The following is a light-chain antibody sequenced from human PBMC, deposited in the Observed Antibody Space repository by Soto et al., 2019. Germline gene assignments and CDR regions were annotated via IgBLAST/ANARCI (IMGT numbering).Light chain of an antibody. V-gene: IGKV3D-20*01. CDR3: HQYGNSRYT. CDR2: DAV. CDR1: QRVDNNY. Sequence: EIVLTQSPGALSLSPGERATLSCGASQRVDNNYVAWYQQKPGLAPRLLIYDAVNRTTGIPDRFSGGGSGTHFTLTISSLEPEDGAVYYCHQYGNSRYTFGQGTQVQIK. J-gene: IGKJ2*01.